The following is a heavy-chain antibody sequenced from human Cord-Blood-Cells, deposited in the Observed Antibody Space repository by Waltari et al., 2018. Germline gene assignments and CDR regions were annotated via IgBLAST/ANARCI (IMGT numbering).Heavy chain of an antibody. D-gene: IGHD3-10*01. V-gene: IGHV3-30*18. CDR2: ISYDGSNK. CDR1: GFTFSSYG. Sequence: QVQLVESGGGVVQPGRSLRLSCAASGFTFSSYGMHWVRQAPGQGLEWVAVISYDGSNKDDADSVKGRFTISRDNSKNTLYLQMNSLRAEDTAVYYCAKDHWTYGSGSYLSAVNFDYWGQGTLVTVSS. J-gene: IGHJ4*02. CDR3: AKDHWTYGSGSYLSAVNFDY.